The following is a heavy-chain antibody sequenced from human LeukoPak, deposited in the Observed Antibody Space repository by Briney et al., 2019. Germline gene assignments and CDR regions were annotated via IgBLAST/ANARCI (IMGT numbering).Heavy chain of an antibody. J-gene: IGHJ4*02. D-gene: IGHD4-17*01. CDR1: GFTFTKYA. Sequence: PGGSLRLSCAASGFTFTKYALNWVRQAPGKGLEWVLSISSSSSYIYYADSVKGRFTISRDNAKNSLYLQMNSLRAEDTAVYYCARGTTFDYWGQGTLVTVSS. V-gene: IGHV3-21*01. CDR3: ARGTTFDY. CDR2: ISSSSSYI.